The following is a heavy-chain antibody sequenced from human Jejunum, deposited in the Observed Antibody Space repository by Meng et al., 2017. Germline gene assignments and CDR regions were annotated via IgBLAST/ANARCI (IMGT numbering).Heavy chain of an antibody. Sequence: VSQQHSGPGLVEPSHPLSLTGTVSVGSITNFYWCWIRQPAGTALEWIGRIYSSGSATFNASLKSRVSMSVDTSNNQFSLTLTSMTAADAAVYYCARGGFFEAAAANLIDSWGQGTLVTVSS. CDR2: IYSSGSA. J-gene: IGHJ4*02. D-gene: IGHD6-13*01. V-gene: IGHV4-4*07. CDR3: ARGGFFEAAAANLIDS. CDR1: VGSITNFY.